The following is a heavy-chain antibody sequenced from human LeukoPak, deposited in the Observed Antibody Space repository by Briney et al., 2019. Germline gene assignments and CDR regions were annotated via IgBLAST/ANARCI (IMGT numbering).Heavy chain of an antibody. D-gene: IGHD3-22*01. J-gene: IGHJ3*02. CDR1: GFTFSDWY. Sequence: PGGSLRLSCAASGFTFSDWYMSWIRQAPGKGLEWVSYMSSSWSSIYYADSVKGRFTISRDNSKNTLYLQMNSLRAEDTAVYYCAKACKNYYDSSGLLTDDAFDIWGQGTMVTVSS. CDR2: MSSSWSSI. CDR3: AKACKNYYDSSGLLTDDAFDI. V-gene: IGHV3-11*01.